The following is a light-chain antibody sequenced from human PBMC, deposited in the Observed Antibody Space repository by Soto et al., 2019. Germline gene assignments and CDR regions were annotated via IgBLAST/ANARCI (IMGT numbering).Light chain of an antibody. CDR3: QQYDTSPLT. CDR2: KAS. Sequence: DIQMTQSPPTLSASVGDRVTITCLSSQSVNSWLAWYQQKPGKAPKLLLYKASSLESGVPSRFSGSGSGTEFTLTISSLQPDAFGTYYCQQYDTSPLTFGGGTKVDIK. V-gene: IGKV1-5*03. CDR1: QSVNSW. J-gene: IGKJ4*01.